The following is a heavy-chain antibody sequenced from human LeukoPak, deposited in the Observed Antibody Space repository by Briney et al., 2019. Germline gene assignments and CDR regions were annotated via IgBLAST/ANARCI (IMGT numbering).Heavy chain of an antibody. D-gene: IGHD2-2*01. CDR2: IYYSGST. J-gene: IGHJ5*02. CDR3: ARDGEYYSSTSCYFDP. Sequence: PSQTLSLTCTVSGGSISSGGYYWSWIRQHPGKGLEWIGYIYYSGSTYYNPSLKSRLTISVDTSKNQFSLKLSSVTAADTALYYCARDGEYYSSTSCYFDPWGQGILVTVSS. V-gene: IGHV4-31*03. CDR1: GGSISSGGYY.